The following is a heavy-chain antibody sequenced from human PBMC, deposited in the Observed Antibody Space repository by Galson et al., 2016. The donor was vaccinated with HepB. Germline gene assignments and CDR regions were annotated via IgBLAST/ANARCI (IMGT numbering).Heavy chain of an antibody. V-gene: IGHV4-4*07. J-gene: IGHJ5*02. CDR2: MYINGNT. CDR1: GGTISRDY. D-gene: IGHD3-22*01. CDR3: TKDGRDHYDRDGYLFPES. Sequence: SETLSLTCTVSGGTISRDYWSWIRQSAGKGLEWIGRMYINGNTNYNPSLKSRVTMSVDTSKNQFSLKLRSVTAADTAVYYCTKDGRDHYDRDGYLFPESWGQGTLVTVSS.